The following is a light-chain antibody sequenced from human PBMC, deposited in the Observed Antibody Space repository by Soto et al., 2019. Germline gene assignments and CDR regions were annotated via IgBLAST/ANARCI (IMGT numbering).Light chain of an antibody. Sequence: MTQSPSSVSASVGDRVTITCRASQGVSRWLAWYQQKPGQAPRLLIFGASNRATGIPARFSGSGSGTEFTLTISSLQSEDFAVYYCQQYNNWPPLTFGQGTRLEI. J-gene: IGKJ5*01. CDR2: GAS. V-gene: IGKV3-15*01. CDR1: QGVSRW. CDR3: QQYNNWPPLT.